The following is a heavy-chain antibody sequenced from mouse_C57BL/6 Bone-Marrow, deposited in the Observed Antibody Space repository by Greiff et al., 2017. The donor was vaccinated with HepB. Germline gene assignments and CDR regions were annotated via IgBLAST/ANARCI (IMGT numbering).Heavy chain of an antibody. D-gene: IGHD2-5*01. CDR3: ARENYSNSYAMDY. J-gene: IGHJ4*01. CDR1: GFTFSSYA. CDR2: ISDGGSYT. Sequence: EVQRVESGGGLVKPGGSLKLSCAASGFTFSSYAMSWVRQTPEKRLEWVATISDGGSYTYYPDNVKGRFTISRENAKNNLYLQMSHLKSEDTAMYYCARENYSNSYAMDYWGQGTSVTVSS. V-gene: IGHV5-4*01.